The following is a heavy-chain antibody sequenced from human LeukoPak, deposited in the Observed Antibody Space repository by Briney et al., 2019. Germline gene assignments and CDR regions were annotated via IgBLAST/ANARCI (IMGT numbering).Heavy chain of an antibody. CDR2: ISSSSTTI. D-gene: IGHD3-10*02. V-gene: IGHV3-48*04. Sequence: GGSLRLSCAASGFIFSSYSMKWVRQAPGKGLEWVSYISSSSTTIYYADSVKGRFTISRDNAKNSLYLQMNSLRAEDTAVYYCAELGITMIGGVWGKGTTVSISS. CDR1: GFIFSSYS. J-gene: IGHJ6*04. CDR3: AELGITMIGGV.